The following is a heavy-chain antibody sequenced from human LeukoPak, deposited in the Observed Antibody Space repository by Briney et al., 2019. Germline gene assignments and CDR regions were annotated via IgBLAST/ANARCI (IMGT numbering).Heavy chain of an antibody. D-gene: IGHD2-15*01. Sequence: TGGSLRLSCAASGFTFDDYAMHWVRHAPGKGLEWVSGISWNSGSIGYADSVKGRFTISRDNAKNSLYLQMNSLRAEDMALYYCARSIGWQLDMDVWGKGTTVIVSS. CDR1: GFTFDDYA. V-gene: IGHV3-9*03. J-gene: IGHJ6*03. CDR2: ISWNSGSI. CDR3: ARSIGWQLDMDV.